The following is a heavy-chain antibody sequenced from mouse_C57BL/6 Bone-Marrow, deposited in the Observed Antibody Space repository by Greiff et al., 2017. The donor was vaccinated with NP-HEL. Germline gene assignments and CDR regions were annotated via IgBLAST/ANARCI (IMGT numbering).Heavy chain of an antibody. Sequence: EVQLQQSGPELVKPGASVKISCKASGYTFTDYYMNWVKQSHGKSLEWIGDINPNNGGTSYNQKFKGKATLTVDKSSSTAYMELRSLTSEDSAVYYCARDGYYSSWYFVVWGTGTTVTVSS. CDR3: ARDGYYSSWYFVV. CDR1: GYTFTDYY. J-gene: IGHJ1*03. V-gene: IGHV1-26*01. CDR2: INPNNGGT. D-gene: IGHD2-3*01.